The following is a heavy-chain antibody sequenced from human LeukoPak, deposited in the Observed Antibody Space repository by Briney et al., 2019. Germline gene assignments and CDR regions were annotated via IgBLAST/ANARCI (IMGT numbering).Heavy chain of an antibody. J-gene: IGHJ6*04. CDR3: ARQKGRYYDILTGYYSDYYYGMDV. Sequence: GESLKISCKGSGYSFTSYWIGWVRQMPGKGLEWMGIIYPGDSDTRYSPSFQGLVTISADKSISTAYLQWSSLKASDTAMYYCARQKGRYYDILTGYYSDYYYGMDVWGKGTTVTVSS. D-gene: IGHD3-9*01. CDR1: GYSFTSYW. V-gene: IGHV5-51*01. CDR2: IYPGDSDT.